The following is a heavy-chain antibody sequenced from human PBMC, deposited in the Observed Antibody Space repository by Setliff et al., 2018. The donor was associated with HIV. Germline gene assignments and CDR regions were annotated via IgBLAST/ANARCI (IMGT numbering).Heavy chain of an antibody. CDR2: IKSKVSGETA. CDR1: GLTFKTAW. J-gene: IGHJ4*02. D-gene: IGHD4-4*01. Sequence: GVSLRLSCVASGLTFKTAWMGWVRQAPGKGLEWVGRIKSKVSGETADYAAPVTGRFTISRDDSRNMVFLQMNSLKSDDTAVYYCTTENHSYCGRGTLVTVS. CDR3: TTENHSY. V-gene: IGHV3-15*01.